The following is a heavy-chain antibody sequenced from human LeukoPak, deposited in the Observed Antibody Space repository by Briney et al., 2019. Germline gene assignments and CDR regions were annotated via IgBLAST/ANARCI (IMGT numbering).Heavy chain of an antibody. Sequence: GASVKVSCKASGYTFTSYGISWVRQAPGQGLEWMGWISAYNGNTNYAQKLQGRVTMTTDTSTSPAYMELRSLRSDDTAVYYCARVFDSYPRGVRDAFDIWGQGTMVTVSS. CDR3: ARVFDSYPRGVRDAFDI. J-gene: IGHJ3*02. V-gene: IGHV1-18*01. CDR2: ISAYNGNT. CDR1: GYTFTSYG. D-gene: IGHD3-16*02.